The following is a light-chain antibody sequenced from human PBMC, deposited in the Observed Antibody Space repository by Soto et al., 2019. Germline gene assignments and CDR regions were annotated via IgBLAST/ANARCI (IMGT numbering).Light chain of an antibody. Sequence: EAVLTQSPGTLSLSPGQRATLSCRASQSVDSTYLAWYQQKPGQAPRLLIYGASSRATGIPDRFSGSGSGTDFTLTISRLEPEDFAVYYCQQYAYSPWTFGQGTKVEI. CDR2: GAS. J-gene: IGKJ1*01. CDR1: QSVDSTY. V-gene: IGKV3-20*01. CDR3: QQYAYSPWT.